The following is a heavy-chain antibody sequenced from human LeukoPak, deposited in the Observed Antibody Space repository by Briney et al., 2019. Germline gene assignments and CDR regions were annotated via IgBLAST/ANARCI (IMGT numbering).Heavy chain of an antibody. J-gene: IGHJ6*03. CDR1: GYTFTSYY. CDR2: INPSGGST. Sequence: ASVKVSCKASGYTFTSYYMHWVRQAPGQGLEGMGIINPSGGSTSYAQKFQGRVTIIAQESKSTAYMELSSLRSEDTAVYYCARDMEPKGIVVVPAPDYYYYYMDVWGKGTTVTVSS. V-gene: IGHV1-46*01. CDR3: ARDMEPKGIVVVPAPDYYYYYMDV. D-gene: IGHD2-2*01.